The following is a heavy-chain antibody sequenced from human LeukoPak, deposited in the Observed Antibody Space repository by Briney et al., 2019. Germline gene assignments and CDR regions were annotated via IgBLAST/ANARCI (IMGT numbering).Heavy chain of an antibody. J-gene: IGHJ4*02. D-gene: IGHD5-18*01. CDR2: IFGGGGSP. V-gene: IGHV3-23*01. CDR1: GFTVGSRA. Sequence: GGSLRLSCEASGFTVGSRAMYCVRQAPGKGLGWVAGIFGGGGSPPYADSVKGRFTISRDNARNTVYLQINSLRAEDTAVYYCGKTTVGYSSGQKPAWPVDYWGQGTLVTVSS. CDR3: GKTTVGYSSGQKPAWPVDY.